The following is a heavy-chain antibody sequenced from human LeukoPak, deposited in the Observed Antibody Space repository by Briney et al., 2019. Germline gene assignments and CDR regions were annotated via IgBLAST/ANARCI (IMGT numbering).Heavy chain of an antibody. Sequence: ASVKVSCKASGYTFTSYYMHWVRQAPGQGLEWMGIINPSGGSTSYAQKFQGRVTMTRDMSTSTVYMELSSLRSEDTAVYYCAGSIVGATFRAPMDVWGKGTTVTLSS. CDR2: INPSGGST. CDR3: AGSIVGATFRAPMDV. CDR1: GYTFTSYY. J-gene: IGHJ6*03. D-gene: IGHD1-26*01. V-gene: IGHV1-46*01.